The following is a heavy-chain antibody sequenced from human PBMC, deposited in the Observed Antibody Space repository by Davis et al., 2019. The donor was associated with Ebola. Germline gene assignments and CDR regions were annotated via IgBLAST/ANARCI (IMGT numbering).Heavy chain of an antibody. CDR1: GYTFTGYY. D-gene: IGHD3-10*01. J-gene: IGHJ6*02. Sequence: AASVKVSCKASGYTFTGYYMHWVRQAPGQGLEWMGGIIPIFGTANYAQKFQGRVTMTTDTSTSTAYMELRSLRSEDTAVYYCARDNYYGSGSYYQYYYYYGMDVWGQGTTVTVSS. V-gene: IGHV1-69*05. CDR3: ARDNYYGSGSYYQYYYYYGMDV. CDR2: IIPIFGTA.